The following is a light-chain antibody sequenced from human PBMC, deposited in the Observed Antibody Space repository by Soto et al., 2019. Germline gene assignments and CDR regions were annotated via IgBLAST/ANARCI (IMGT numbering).Light chain of an antibody. CDR1: QSVFYSSNNKNY. CDR3: QQYYSSPHT. J-gene: IGKJ2*01. CDR2: WAS. Sequence: DIVMTQSPDSLAVSLGERATINCRSSQSVFYSSNNKNYLAWYQQKPGQPPKLLIYWASTRESGVPDRFSGSGSGTDFTLTISSLXXXXXAVYCCQQYYSSPHTFGQGTKLEIK. V-gene: IGKV4-1*01.